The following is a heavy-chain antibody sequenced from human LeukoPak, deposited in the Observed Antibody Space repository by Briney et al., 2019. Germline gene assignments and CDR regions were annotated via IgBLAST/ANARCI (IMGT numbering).Heavy chain of an antibody. CDR3: ARVIYDSSGPNAFDI. D-gene: IGHD3-22*01. CDR1: GGSISSGGYY. Sequence: PSETLSLTCTVSGGSISSGGYYWSWIRQHPGKGLEWIGYIYYSGSTYYNPSLKSRVTISVDTSKNQFSLKLSSVTAADTAVYYCARVIYDSSGPNAFDIWGQGTMVTVSS. CDR2: IYYSGST. J-gene: IGHJ3*02. V-gene: IGHV4-31*03.